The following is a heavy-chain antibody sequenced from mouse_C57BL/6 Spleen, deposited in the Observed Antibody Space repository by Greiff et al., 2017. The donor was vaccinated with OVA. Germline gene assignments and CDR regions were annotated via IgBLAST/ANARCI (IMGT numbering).Heavy chain of an antibody. Sequence: EVQVVESGGGLVKPGGSLKLSCAASGFTFSDYGMHWVRQAPEKGLEWVAYISSGSSTIYYADTVKGRFTISRDNAKNTLFLQMTSLRSEDTAMYYCAKITTGAMDYWGQGTSVTVSS. V-gene: IGHV5-17*01. CDR3: AKITTGAMDY. CDR2: ISSGSSTI. D-gene: IGHD1-1*01. J-gene: IGHJ4*01. CDR1: GFTFSDYG.